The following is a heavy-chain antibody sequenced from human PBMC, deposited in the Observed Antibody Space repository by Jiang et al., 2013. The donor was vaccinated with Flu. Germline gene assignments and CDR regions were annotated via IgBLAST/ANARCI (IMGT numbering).Heavy chain of an antibody. CDR1: GYTFTSYG. D-gene: IGHD2-21*01. V-gene: IGHV1-18*01. CDR2: ISPYNGNT. CDR3: ARSLVVVSFDN. J-gene: IGHJ4*02. Sequence: GAEVKKPGASVKVSCKASGYTFTSYGIVWVRQAPGRGLEWMGSISPYNGNTDYAQNVQGRVTLTTDTSTSTAYMELRSLRSDDTAVYYCARSLVVVSFDNWGQGTLVSVSS.